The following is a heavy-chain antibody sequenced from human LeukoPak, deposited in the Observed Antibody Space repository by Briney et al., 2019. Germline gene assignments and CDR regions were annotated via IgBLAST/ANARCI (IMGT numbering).Heavy chain of an antibody. V-gene: IGHV4-61*02. CDR1: GGSISSGSYY. CDR2: IYTSGST. CDR3: ASGLDGYRTGFDY. J-gene: IGHJ4*02. Sequence: SETLSLTCTVSGGSISSGSYYWSWIRQPAGKRLEWIGRIYTSGSTNYNPSLKSRVTISVDTSKNQFSLKLSSVTAADTAVYYCASGLDGYRTGFDYWGQGTLVTVSS. D-gene: IGHD5-24*01.